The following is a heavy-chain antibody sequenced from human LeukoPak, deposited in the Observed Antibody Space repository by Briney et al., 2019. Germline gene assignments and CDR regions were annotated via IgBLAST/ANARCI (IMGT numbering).Heavy chain of an antibody. Sequence: GGSLRLSCAASGFTFSSYSMNWVRQAPGKGLEWVSFISSGSSTIYYADSVKGRFTISRDNAKNTLYLQMNSLRAEDTAVYYRASNIVVTPDSRDYWGQGTLVTVSS. V-gene: IGHV3-48*01. D-gene: IGHD5-12*01. J-gene: IGHJ4*02. CDR2: ISSGSSTI. CDR3: ASNIVVTPDSRDY. CDR1: GFTFSSYS.